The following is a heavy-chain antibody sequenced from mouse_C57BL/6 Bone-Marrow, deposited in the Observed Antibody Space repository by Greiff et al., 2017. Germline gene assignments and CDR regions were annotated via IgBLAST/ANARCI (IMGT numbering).Heavy chain of an antibody. CDR2: IDPSDSYT. CDR3: ARGEGYCFDY. CDR1: GYTFTSYW. Sequence: VQLQQPGAELVKPGASVKLSCKASGYTFTSYWMQWVKQRPGQGLEWIGEIDPSDSYTNYNQKFKGKATLTVDTSSSTAYMQLSSLTSEDSAVYYCARGEGYCFDYWGQGTTLTVSS. V-gene: IGHV1-50*01. J-gene: IGHJ2*01.